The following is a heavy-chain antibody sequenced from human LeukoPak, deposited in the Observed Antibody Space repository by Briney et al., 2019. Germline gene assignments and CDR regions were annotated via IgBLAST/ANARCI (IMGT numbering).Heavy chain of an antibody. CDR3: AREGAVAGTDYFDY. Sequence: GGSLRLSCAASGFTFSSYSMNWVRQAPGKGLEWVSSISSSSSYIYYADSVKGRFTTSRDNAKNSLYLQMNSLRAEDTAVYYCAREGAVAGTDYFDYWGQGTLVTVSS. J-gene: IGHJ4*02. V-gene: IGHV3-21*01. CDR2: ISSSSSYI. D-gene: IGHD6-19*01. CDR1: GFTFSSYS.